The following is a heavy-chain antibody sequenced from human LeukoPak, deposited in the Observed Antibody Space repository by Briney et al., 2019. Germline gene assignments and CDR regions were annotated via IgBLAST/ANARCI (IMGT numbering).Heavy chain of an antibody. CDR2: ISGSGGST. CDR3: AKDSTVTTGYAFDV. Sequence: GSLRLSCAASGFTFSSYAMSWVRQPQGKGLEWVSAISGSGGSTYYADSVKGRFTISRDNSKNTLYLQMNSLRAEDTAVYYCAKDSTVTTGYAFDVWGQGTMVTVSS. CDR1: GFTFSSYA. D-gene: IGHD4-17*01. V-gene: IGHV3-23*01. J-gene: IGHJ3*01.